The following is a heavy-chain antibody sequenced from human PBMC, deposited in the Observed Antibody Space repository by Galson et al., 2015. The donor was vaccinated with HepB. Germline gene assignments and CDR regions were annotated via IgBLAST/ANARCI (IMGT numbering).Heavy chain of an antibody. CDR3: AKDTNPTGTGAARHFDY. Sequence: SLRLSCAASGFTFRSYAMSWVRQAPGKGLEWVSTLSGSAVSTYYADSVKGRFTISRDNSKNTLYLEMNGLRAEDTAVYYCAKDTNPTGTGAARHFDYWGQGTLVTVSS. D-gene: IGHD3/OR15-3a*01. CDR2: LSGSAVST. CDR1: GFTFRSYA. J-gene: IGHJ4*02. V-gene: IGHV3-23*01.